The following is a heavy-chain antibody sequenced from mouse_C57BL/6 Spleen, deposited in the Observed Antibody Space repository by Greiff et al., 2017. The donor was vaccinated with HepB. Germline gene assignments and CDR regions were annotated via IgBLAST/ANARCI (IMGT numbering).Heavy chain of an antibody. J-gene: IGHJ2*01. Sequence: EVMLVESGGDLVKPGGSLKLSCAASGFTFSSYGMSWVRQTPDKRLEWVATISSGGSYTYYPDSVKGRSTISRDNAKNTLYLQMSSLKSEDTAMYYCARHYDYDPFDYWGQGTTLTVSS. CDR1: GFTFSSYG. CDR3: ARHYDYDPFDY. V-gene: IGHV5-6*01. CDR2: ISSGGSYT. D-gene: IGHD2-4*01.